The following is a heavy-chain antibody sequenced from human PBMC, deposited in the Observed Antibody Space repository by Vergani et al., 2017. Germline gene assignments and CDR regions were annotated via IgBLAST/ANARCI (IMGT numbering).Heavy chain of an antibody. V-gene: IGHV4-39*01. CDR3: ARCFRDEGXIYGGTVENWFDP. D-gene: IGHD3-10*01. J-gene: IGHJ5*02. CDR2: IYYSENK. Sequence: QLQLQESGPGLVKPSETLALTCTVSGGSITYGAFYWGWIRQSPGKGLEWIGGIYYSENKFYNPSLESRVTLSIDTTKNQFSLKLKSVTAADTAVYYCARCFRDEGXIYGGTVENWFDPWGQGTLVTVSS. CDR1: GGSITYGAFY.